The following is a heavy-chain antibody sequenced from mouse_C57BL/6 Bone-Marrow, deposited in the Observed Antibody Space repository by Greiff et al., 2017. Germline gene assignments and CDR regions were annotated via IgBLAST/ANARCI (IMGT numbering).Heavy chain of an antibody. CDR1: GFSFNTYA. CDR3: VSGTYGAY. V-gene: IGHV10-1*01. D-gene: IGHD1-1*01. Sequence: GGLVQPKGSLKLSCAASGFSFNTYAMNWVRQAPGKGLEWVARIRSKSNNYATYYADSVKDRFTISRDDSESMLYLQMNNLKTEDTAMYYCVSGTYGAYWGQGTLVTVSA. CDR2: IRSKSNNYAT. J-gene: IGHJ3*01.